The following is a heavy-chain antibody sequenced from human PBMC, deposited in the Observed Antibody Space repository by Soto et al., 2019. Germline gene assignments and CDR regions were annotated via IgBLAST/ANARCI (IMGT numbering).Heavy chain of an antibody. CDR3: ARQAVDEGYSSGWYFDA. V-gene: IGHV4-39*01. D-gene: IGHD6-19*01. CDR2: VSYNVRT. CDR1: GGSISSRSYF. J-gene: IGHJ4*02. Sequence: QLLLQESGPGLVKPSETLFLTCTVSGGSISSRSYFWGWIRQPPGKGLEWIGSVSYNVRTYSNPSLKSRFTMSVDTSKNQFFLKLTSVTAADTAVYYCARQAVDEGYSSGWYFDAWGQGTLVTVSS.